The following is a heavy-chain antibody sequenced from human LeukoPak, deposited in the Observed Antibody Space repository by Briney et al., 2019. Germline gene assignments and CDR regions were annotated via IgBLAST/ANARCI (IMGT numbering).Heavy chain of an antibody. CDR1: GYSFTSYW. CDR3: ARWGSGQWLVVDY. CDR2: MYPGDSDT. Sequence: GESLKISCKGSGYSFTSYWIGWVRQMPGKGLERMGIMYPGDSDTRYSPSCQGQVTISADKSISTAYLQWSSLKASDTAMYYCARWGSGQWLVVDYWGQGTLVTVSS. D-gene: IGHD6-19*01. V-gene: IGHV5-51*01. J-gene: IGHJ4*02.